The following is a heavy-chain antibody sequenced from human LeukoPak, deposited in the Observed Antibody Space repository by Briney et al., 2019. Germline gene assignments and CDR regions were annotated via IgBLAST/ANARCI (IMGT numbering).Heavy chain of an antibody. D-gene: IGHD1-26*01. CDR2: INTNTGNP. CDR3: ARDRIVGATPEGAFDI. J-gene: IGHJ3*02. CDR1: GYTFTSYA. Sequence: ASVKVSCKASGYTFTSYAMNWVRQAPGQGLEWMGWINTNTGNPTDAQGFTGRFVFSLDTSVSTAYLQISSLKAEDTAVYYCARDRIVGATPEGAFDIWGQGTMVTVSS. V-gene: IGHV7-4-1*02.